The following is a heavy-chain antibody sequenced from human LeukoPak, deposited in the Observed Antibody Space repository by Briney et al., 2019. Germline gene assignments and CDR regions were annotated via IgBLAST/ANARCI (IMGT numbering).Heavy chain of an antibody. CDR2: ISGTGSHT. D-gene: IGHD2-21*01. CDR1: GFSFSVYE. V-gene: IGHV3-48*03. Sequence: QPGGSLRLSCTASGFSFSVYEMNWVRQAPGKGLEWVSYISGTGSHTYYADSVKGRFTISRDNSKNTLNLQMSSLRAEDAAVYYCARGYSSDNWGQGTLVTVSS. CDR3: ARGYSSDN. J-gene: IGHJ4*02.